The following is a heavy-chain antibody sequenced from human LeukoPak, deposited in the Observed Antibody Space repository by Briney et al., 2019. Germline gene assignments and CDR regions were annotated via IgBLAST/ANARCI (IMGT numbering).Heavy chain of an antibody. V-gene: IGHV3-23*01. CDR3: AKDFVDYYDSSGFLYYFDY. J-gene: IGHJ4*02. D-gene: IGHD3-22*01. CDR2: ISGSGGST. Sequence: GGSLRLSCAASGFTFSSYAMSWDRQAPGKGLEWVSAISGSGGSTYYADSVKGRFTISRDNSKNTLYLQMNSLRAEDTAVYYCAKDFVDYYDSSGFLYYFDYWGQGTLVTVSS. CDR1: GFTFSSYA.